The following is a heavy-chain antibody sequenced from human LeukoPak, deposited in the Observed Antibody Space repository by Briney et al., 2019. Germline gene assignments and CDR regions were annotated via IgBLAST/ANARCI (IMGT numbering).Heavy chain of an antibody. Sequence: SQTLSLTCAISGDSVSINSAAWNWIRQSPSRGLEWLGRTYYRSKWYNDYAVSVKSRITINPDTSKNQFSLQLNSVTPEDTAVYYCARDKGVVPAASLGWFDPWGQGTLVTVSS. V-gene: IGHV6-1*01. CDR2: TYYRSKWYN. CDR1: GDSVSINSAA. CDR3: ARDKGVVPAASLGWFDP. D-gene: IGHD2-2*01. J-gene: IGHJ5*02.